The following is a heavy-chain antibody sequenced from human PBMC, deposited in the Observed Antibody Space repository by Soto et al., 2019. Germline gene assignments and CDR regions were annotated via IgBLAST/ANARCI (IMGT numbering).Heavy chain of an antibody. Sequence: GGSLRLSCAASGFTVSSSYMSWVRQAPGKGLEWVSVIYSGGSTYYADSVRGRFTISRDNSKNTLYLQMKSLRAEDTAVYYCARDPPATRHGMDVWGQGTTVTVSS. J-gene: IGHJ6*02. CDR3: ARDPPATRHGMDV. V-gene: IGHV3-53*01. CDR1: GFTVSSSY. CDR2: IYSGGST.